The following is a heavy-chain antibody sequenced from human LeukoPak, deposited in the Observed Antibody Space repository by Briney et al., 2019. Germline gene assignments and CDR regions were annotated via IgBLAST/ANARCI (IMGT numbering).Heavy chain of an antibody. CDR1: GGSFSGYY. CDR3: ARHVPSALRIVVVTSDWYFDL. J-gene: IGHJ2*01. Sequence: SETLSLTCAVYGGSFSGYYWGWVRQPPGKGPEWIGSIYYGGSTSYNPSLKTRVTNSIDTSKNQFSLRLSSVTAADTAVYYCARHVPSALRIVVVTSDWYFDLWGRGTLVTVAS. V-gene: IGHV4-39*01. D-gene: IGHD2-21*02. CDR2: IYYGGST.